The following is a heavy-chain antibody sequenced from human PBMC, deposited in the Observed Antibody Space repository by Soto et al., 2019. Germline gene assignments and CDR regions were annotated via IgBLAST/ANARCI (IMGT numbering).Heavy chain of an antibody. V-gene: IGHV3-15*01. CDR2: IKSKTDGGTT. D-gene: IGHD3-22*01. CDR3: TTDSKYYYDSSGSEIDY. J-gene: IGHJ4*02. Sequence: GGSLRLSCAASGFTSSNAWMSWVRQAPGKGLEWVGRIKSKTDGGTTDYAAPVKGRFTISRDDSKNTLYLQMNSLKTEDTAVYYCTTDSKYYYDSSGSEIDYWGQGTLVTVSS. CDR1: GFTSSNAW.